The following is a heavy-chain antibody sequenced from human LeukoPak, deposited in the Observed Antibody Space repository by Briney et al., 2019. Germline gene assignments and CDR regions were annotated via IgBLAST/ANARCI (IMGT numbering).Heavy chain of an antibody. D-gene: IGHD3-10*01. CDR1: GGSINNDY. CDR2: VYTGGST. CDR3: ARGVGRPPYPITMVRGVLFDY. V-gene: IGHV4-4*07. Sequence: SETLYLTCTVSGGSINNDYWSWIRQPAGRGLEWIGRVYTGGSTNYNPSLKSRVTISVDTSKNQFSLKLSSVTAADTAVYYCARGVGRPPYPITMVRGVLFDYWGQGTLVTVSS. J-gene: IGHJ4*02.